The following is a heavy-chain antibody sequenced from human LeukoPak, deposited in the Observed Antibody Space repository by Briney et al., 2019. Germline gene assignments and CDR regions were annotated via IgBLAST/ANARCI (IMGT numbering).Heavy chain of an antibody. J-gene: IGHJ4*02. D-gene: IGHD6-19*01. Sequence: GGSLRLSCAASGFTFSNFPMTWVRRAPGKGLESFSSISGSGGDTYYTDSVKGRFTISRDNLNNTLYLQMNSLRAEDTAVYYCAKGTSGWYWRFDYWGQGTLVTVSS. CDR2: ISGSGGDT. CDR3: AKGTSGWYWRFDY. CDR1: GFTFSNFP. V-gene: IGHV3-23*01.